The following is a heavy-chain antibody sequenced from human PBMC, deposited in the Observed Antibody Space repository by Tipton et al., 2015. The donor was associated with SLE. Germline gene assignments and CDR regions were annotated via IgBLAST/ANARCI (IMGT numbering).Heavy chain of an antibody. Sequence: TLSLTCTVSGGSISSSSYYWGWIRQPPGKGLEWIGSIYYSGSTYYNPSLKSRVTISVDTSKNQFSLKLSSVTAADTAVYYCARLVGPSGIAAAASWFDPWGQGTLVTVSS. CDR3: ARLVGPSGIAAAASWFDP. CDR1: GGSISSSSYY. D-gene: IGHD6-13*01. CDR2: IYYSGST. J-gene: IGHJ5*02. V-gene: IGHV4-39*01.